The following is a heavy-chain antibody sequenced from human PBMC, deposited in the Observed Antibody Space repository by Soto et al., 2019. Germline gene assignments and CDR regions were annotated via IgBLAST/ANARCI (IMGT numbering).Heavy chain of an antibody. CDR3: ARDLWFGGTHYGMDV. CDR2: IYYTGIT. CDR1: GGSISGYY. J-gene: IGHJ6*02. Sequence: LSLTCTVSGGSISGYYWTWIRQPPGKGLEWIGYIYYTGITNYNPSLETRLTISVDTSKNQFSLKVNSVTAADTAVYYCARDLWFGGTHYGMDVWGQGTTVTVSS. V-gene: IGHV4-59*01. D-gene: IGHD3-10*01.